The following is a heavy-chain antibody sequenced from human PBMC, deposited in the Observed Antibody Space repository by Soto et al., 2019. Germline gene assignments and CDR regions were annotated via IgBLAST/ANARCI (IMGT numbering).Heavy chain of an antibody. V-gene: IGHV4-30-4*01. D-gene: IGHD3-10*01. CDR1: GGSISSGDYY. CDR2: IFYSGST. Sequence: QVQLQESGPGLVKPSQTLSLTCTVSGGSISSGDYYWSWIRQPPGKGLAWIGYIFYSGSTYSNPPLKSRVTISVDTSKNQFSLKLSSVTAADTAVYYCARVGGFGATTIDYWGQGTLVTVSS. J-gene: IGHJ4*02. CDR3: ARVGGFGATTIDY.